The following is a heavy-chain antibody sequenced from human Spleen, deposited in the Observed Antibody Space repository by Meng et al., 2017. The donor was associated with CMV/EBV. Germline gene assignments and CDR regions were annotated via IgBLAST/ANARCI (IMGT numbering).Heavy chain of an antibody. CDR1: GFTFNNYA. V-gene: IGHV3-23*01. CDR3: AKADCGGGGCKLIDY. J-gene: IGHJ4*02. Sequence: SGFTFNNYALSWVRQAPGKRLEWVSGISDSGSSISYPDSVNGRFTISRDNSENTLYLQMSSLTADDTAVYYCAKADCGGGGCKLIDYWGQGTLVTVSS. D-gene: IGHD2-15*01. CDR2: ISDSGSSI.